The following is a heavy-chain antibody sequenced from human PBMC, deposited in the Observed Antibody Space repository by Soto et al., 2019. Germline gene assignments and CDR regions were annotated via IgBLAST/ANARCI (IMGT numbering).Heavy chain of an antibody. V-gene: IGHV3-20*01. Sequence: GGSLRLSCAASGFTFDDYGMSWVRQAPGKGLEWVSGINWNGGSTGYADSVKGRFTISRDNAKNSLYLQMNSLRAEDTALYHCARDRQYGTTGNGLRGDAFDIWGQGTMVTVSS. D-gene: IGHD1-1*01. J-gene: IGHJ3*02. CDR3: ARDRQYGTTGNGLRGDAFDI. CDR2: INWNGGST. CDR1: GFTFDDYG.